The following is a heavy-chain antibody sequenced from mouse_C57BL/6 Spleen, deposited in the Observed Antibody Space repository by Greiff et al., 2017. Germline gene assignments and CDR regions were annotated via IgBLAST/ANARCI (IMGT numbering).Heavy chain of an antibody. D-gene: IGHD4-1*02. V-gene: IGHV1-72*01. CDR2: IDPNSGGT. J-gene: IGHJ1*03. CDR1: GYTFTSYW. CDR3: ARSPQLGLWYFDV. Sequence: QVHVKQPGAELVKPGASVKLSCKASGYTFTSYWMHWVKQRPGRGLEWIGRIDPNSGGTKYNEKFKSKATLTVDKPSSTAYMQLSSLTSEDSAVYYCARSPQLGLWYFDVWGTGTTVTVSS.